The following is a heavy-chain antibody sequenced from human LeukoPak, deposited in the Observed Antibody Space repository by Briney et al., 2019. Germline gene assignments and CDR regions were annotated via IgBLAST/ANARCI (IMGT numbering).Heavy chain of an antibody. Sequence: GGSLRLSCAASGFTFSGYAMSWVRQAPGKGLEWVSAISGSGGSTYYAYSVKGRFTISRDNSKNTLYLQMNSLRAEDTAVYYCAKGSWGIVRGVSKLDYWGQGTLVTVSS. CDR1: GFTFSGYA. D-gene: IGHD3-10*01. V-gene: IGHV3-23*01. J-gene: IGHJ4*02. CDR2: ISGSGGST. CDR3: AKGSWGIVRGVSKLDY.